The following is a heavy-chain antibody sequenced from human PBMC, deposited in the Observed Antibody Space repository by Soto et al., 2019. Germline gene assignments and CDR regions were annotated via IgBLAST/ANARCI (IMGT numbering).Heavy chain of an antibody. J-gene: IGHJ4*02. Sequence: EVQLVESGGGLVKPGGSLRLSCAASGFTFSNAWMSWVRQAPGKGLEWVGRIKSKTDGGTTDYAAPVKGRFTISRDDSKNTRYLQMNSLKTEDPAVYYCTTDDITISGFDSWGQGTLVTVSS. CDR2: IKSKTDGGTT. CDR1: GFTFSNAW. D-gene: IGHD3-3*01. V-gene: IGHV3-15*01. CDR3: TTDDITISGFDS.